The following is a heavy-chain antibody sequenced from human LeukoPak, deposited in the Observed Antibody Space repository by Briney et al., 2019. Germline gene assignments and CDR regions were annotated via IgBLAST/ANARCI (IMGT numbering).Heavy chain of an antibody. J-gene: IGHJ5*02. D-gene: IGHD3-10*01. V-gene: IGHV1-18*01. CDR3: ARVRLLYYYGSGSGGDWFDP. CDR1: GYTFTSYG. Sequence: ASVKVSRKASGYTFTSYGISWVRHAPGQGLEWMGWISAYNGNTNYAQKPQGRVTMTTDTSTSTAYMELRSLRSDDTAVYCCARVRLLYYYGSGSGGDWFDPWGQGTLVTVSS. CDR2: ISAYNGNT.